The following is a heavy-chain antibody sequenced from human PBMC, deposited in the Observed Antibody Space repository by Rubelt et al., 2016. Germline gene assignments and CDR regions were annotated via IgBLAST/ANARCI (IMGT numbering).Heavy chain of an antibody. J-gene: IGHJ6*02. Sequence: QVQLQESGPGLVKPSQTLSLTCAVSGASISSAGFSWSWIRQPPEKGLEWIGYIHYSGSTSYNPSLKSRITMSVETSENQFSRKRNSVTAADTAVYYCARDYHYFYGVDVWGQGTTVTVSS. CDR1: GASISSAGFS. CDR2: IHYSGST. V-gene: IGHV4-30-4*07. CDR3: ARDYHYFYGVDV.